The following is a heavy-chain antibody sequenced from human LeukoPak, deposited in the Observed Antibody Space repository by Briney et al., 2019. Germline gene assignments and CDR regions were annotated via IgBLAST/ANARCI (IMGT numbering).Heavy chain of an antibody. CDR3: ARVYSSGWYYFDY. D-gene: IGHD6-19*01. CDR2: ISYDGSNK. J-gene: IGHJ4*02. CDR1: GFAFSTYW. Sequence: PGGSLRLSCAASGFAFSTYWMDWVRQAPGKGLEWVAVISYDGSNKYYADSVRGRFTISRDNSKNTLYLQMNSLRAEDTAVYYCARVYSSGWYYFDYWGQGTLVTVS. V-gene: IGHV3-30*01.